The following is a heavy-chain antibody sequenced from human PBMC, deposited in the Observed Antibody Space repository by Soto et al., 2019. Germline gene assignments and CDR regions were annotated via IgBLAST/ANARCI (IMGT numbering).Heavy chain of an antibody. CDR3: ARVSATGTRWFDS. J-gene: IGHJ5*01. D-gene: IGHD6-13*01. V-gene: IGHV4-31*03. CDR2: ICYRGNT. CDR1: GASISSGAYC. Sequence: SATLSLTCSVSGASISSGAYCWSWLRHHPGKALEWIGYICYRGNTYYNPSLKSRFSISRDTSQSHFSLQVNSVTAADTAIYYCARVSATGTRWFDSWGQGTLVTVSS.